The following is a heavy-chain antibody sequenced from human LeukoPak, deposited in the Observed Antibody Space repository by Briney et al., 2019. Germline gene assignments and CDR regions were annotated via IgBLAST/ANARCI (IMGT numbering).Heavy chain of an antibody. CDR2: IYYSGST. CDR1: GGSISSGDYY. CDR3: ARSISSSLIFDY. J-gene: IGHJ4*02. Sequence: SETLSLTCTVSGGSISSGDYYWSWIRQPPGKGLEWIGYIYYSGSTNYNPSLKSRVTISVDTSKNQFSLKLTSVAAADTAVYYCARSISSSLIFDYWGQGTLVTVSS. D-gene: IGHD6-13*01. V-gene: IGHV4-61*08.